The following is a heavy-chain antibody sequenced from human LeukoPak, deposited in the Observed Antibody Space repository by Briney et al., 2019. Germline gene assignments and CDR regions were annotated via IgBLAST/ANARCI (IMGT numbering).Heavy chain of an antibody. CDR1: GGSISSYY. CDR2: IYYSGST. D-gene: IGHD6-13*01. V-gene: IGHV4-59*08. J-gene: IGHJ4*02. Sequence: SETLSLTCTVSGGSISSYYWSWIRQPPEKGLEWIGYIYYSGSTNYNPSLKSRVTISVDTSKNQFSLKLSSVTAADTAVYYCARHGSSWYEKDYFDYWGQGTLVTVSS. CDR3: ARHGSSWYEKDYFDY.